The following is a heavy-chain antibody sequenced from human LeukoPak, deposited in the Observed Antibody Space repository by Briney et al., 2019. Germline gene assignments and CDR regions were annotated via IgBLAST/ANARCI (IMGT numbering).Heavy chain of an antibody. V-gene: IGHV3-74*01. CDR1: GFTPRSYW. CDR3: ARVMETWQYDILTGYYRDRARYCDY. Sequence: GGSLRLSCAASGFTPRSYWTRWVRQAPGKGLVWVSRINSDGGSTSSADSVKGRFTISRDNVKNTLYLQMNSLRAEDTAVYYCARVMETWQYDILTGYYRDRARYCDYWGRGPLVTVSS. CDR2: INSDGGST. J-gene: IGHJ4*02. D-gene: IGHD3-9*01.